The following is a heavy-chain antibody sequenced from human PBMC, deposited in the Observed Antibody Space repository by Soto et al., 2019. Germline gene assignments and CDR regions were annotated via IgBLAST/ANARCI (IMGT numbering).Heavy chain of an antibody. J-gene: IGHJ6*02. V-gene: IGHV3-21*01. CDR1: GFTFSSYS. CDR3: ARWGEDIVATPNYYYYYGMDV. Sequence: PGGSLRLSCAASGFTFSSYSMNWVRQAPGKGLEWVSSISSSSSYIYYADSVKGRFTISRDNAKNSLYLQMNSLRAEDTAVYYCARWGEDIVATPNYYYYYGMDVWGPGTTVTVSS. CDR2: ISSSSSYI. D-gene: IGHD5-12*01.